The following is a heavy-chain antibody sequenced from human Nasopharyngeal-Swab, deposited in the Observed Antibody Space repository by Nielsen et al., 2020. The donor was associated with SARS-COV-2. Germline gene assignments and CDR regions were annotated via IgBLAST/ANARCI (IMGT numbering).Heavy chain of an antibody. D-gene: IGHD3-3*01. CDR1: GFSFSGSA. V-gene: IGHV3-73*01. J-gene: IGHJ4*02. Sequence: GGSLRLSCAASGFSFSGSAMHWVRQASGKGLEWLGRIRSKANNYATSYAASVEGKFTISRDDSKNTAYLQMNSLITEDTAVYFCSGHYFDFWSGYHPLDYWGQGALVTVSS. CDR2: IRSKANNYAT. CDR3: SGHYFDFWSGYHPLDY.